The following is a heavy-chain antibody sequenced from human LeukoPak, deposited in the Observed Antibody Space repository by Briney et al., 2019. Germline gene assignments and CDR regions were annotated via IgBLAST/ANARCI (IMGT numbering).Heavy chain of an antibody. Sequence: GASVKVSCKASGGTFSSYAISWVRQAPGQGLEWMGRIIPILGIANYAQKFQGRVTITADKSTSTAYMELSSLRSEDTAVYYCARSGSGSYYKGYYYYGMDVWGQGTTVTVSS. V-gene: IGHV1-69*04. CDR2: IIPILGIA. D-gene: IGHD3-10*01. J-gene: IGHJ6*02. CDR1: GGTFSSYA. CDR3: ARSGSGSYYKGYYYYGMDV.